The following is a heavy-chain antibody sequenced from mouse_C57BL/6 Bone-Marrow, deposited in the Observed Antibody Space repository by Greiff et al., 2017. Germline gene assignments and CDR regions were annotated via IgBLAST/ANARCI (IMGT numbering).Heavy chain of an antibody. J-gene: IGHJ1*03. V-gene: IGHV1-55*01. D-gene: IGHD2-3*01. Sequence: VQLQQPGAELVKPGASVKMSCKASGYTFTSYWITWVKQRPGQGLEWIGDIYPGSGSTNYNEKFKSKATLTVDTSSSTAYMQLSSLTSEDSAVYYCATYDGYHWYFDVWGTGTTVTVSS. CDR1: GYTFTSYW. CDR3: ATYDGYHWYFDV. CDR2: IYPGSGST.